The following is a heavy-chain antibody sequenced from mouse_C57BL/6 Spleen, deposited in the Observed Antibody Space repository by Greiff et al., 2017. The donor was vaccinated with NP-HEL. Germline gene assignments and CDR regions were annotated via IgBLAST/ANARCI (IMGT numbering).Heavy chain of an antibody. J-gene: IGHJ2*01. CDR3: TTVYYGNYLDY. V-gene: IGHV14-4*01. D-gene: IGHD2-1*01. CDR1: GFNIKDDY. Sequence: EVQLQQSGAELVRPGASVKLSCTASGFNIKDDYMHWVKQRPEQGLEWIGWIDPENGDTEYASKFQGKATITTDTSSNTAYLQLSSLTSEDTAVYYCTTVYYGNYLDYWGQGTTLTVSS. CDR2: IDPENGDT.